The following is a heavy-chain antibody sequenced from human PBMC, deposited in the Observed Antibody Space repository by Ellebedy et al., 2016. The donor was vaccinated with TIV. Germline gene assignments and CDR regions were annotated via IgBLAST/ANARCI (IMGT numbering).Heavy chain of an antibody. CDR2: IIPIFGTA. J-gene: IGHJ6*02. CDR3: AEIRYFDWLLTKDYYGMDV. D-gene: IGHD3-9*01. CDR1: GGTFSSYA. Sequence: SVKVSCXASGGTFSSYAISWVRQAPGQGLEWMGGIIPIFGTANYAQKFQGRVTITADKSTSTAYMELSSLRSEDTAVYYCAEIRYFDWLLTKDYYGMDVWGQGTTVTVSS. V-gene: IGHV1-69*06.